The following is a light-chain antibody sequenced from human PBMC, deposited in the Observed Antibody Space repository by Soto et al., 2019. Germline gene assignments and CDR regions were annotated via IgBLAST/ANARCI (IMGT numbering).Light chain of an antibody. Sequence: KVTISCSGSSSNIGNNFVSWYQQFPGTAPKPLIYDNNKRPSGIPDRFSGSKSGTSATLGITGLQTGDEADYYCGTWDSSVSAPYVFGTGTKVTVL. CDR2: DNN. J-gene: IGLJ1*01. V-gene: IGLV1-51*01. CDR3: GTWDSSVSAPYV. CDR1: SSNIGNNF.